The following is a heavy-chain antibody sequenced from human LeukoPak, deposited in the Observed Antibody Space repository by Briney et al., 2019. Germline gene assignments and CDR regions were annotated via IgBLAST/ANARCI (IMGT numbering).Heavy chain of an antibody. CDR1: GFIFSNAW. D-gene: IGHD2-2*01. Sequence: GGSLRLSCAASGFIFSNAWMNWVRQAPGKGLEWVSSISSSSSYIYYADSVKGRFTISRDNAKNSLYLQMNSLRVEDTAVYYCARVQSQLLPDYWGQGTLVTVSP. CDR3: ARVQSQLLPDY. CDR2: ISSSSSYI. V-gene: IGHV3-21*01. J-gene: IGHJ4*02.